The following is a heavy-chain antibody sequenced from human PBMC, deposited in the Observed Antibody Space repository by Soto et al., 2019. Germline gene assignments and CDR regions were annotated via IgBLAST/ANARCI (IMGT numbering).Heavy chain of an antibody. V-gene: IGHV3-74*01. CDR1: GFTFSSYP. J-gene: IGHJ4*02. CDR3: VRGTNGWRGMDY. D-gene: IGHD2-8*01. Sequence: GGCLRLSCATSGFTFSSYPIHCVRQAPGKGPVWVSRITEDGSGTTYADSVKGRFTVTRDNAKDTMYLQMSGLGAEDTAVYHCVRGTNGWRGMDYWGQGTLVTVSS. CDR2: ITEDGSGT.